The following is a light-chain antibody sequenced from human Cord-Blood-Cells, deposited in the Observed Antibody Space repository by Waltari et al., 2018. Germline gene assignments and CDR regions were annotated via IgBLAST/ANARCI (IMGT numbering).Light chain of an antibody. V-gene: IGLV3-25*03. CDR2: KDR. CDR1: ALPKQY. J-gene: IGLJ2*01. Sequence: SYELTQPPSVSVSPGQTARITCSGDALPKQYAYGYQQKPGQAPVLVIYKDRETPSWIPERFSGSSSGTTVTLTISGVQAEDEADYYCQSADSSAVVFGGGTKLTVL. CDR3: QSADSSAVV.